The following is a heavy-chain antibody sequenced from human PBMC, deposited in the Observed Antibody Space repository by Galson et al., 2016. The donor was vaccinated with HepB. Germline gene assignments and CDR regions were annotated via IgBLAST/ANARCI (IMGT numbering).Heavy chain of an antibody. J-gene: IGHJ4*02. CDR3: VTYFTS. D-gene: IGHD2-8*01. Sequence: SLRLSCAASGFTFNSHWMHWVRQTPGKGLERVANIKEDGSEKYYVDSVKGRFTISRENAKNSLYLQMNSLRAEDTAVYYCVTYFTSWGQGTLVTVSS. V-gene: IGHV3-7*03. CDR2: IKEDGSEK. CDR1: GFTFNSHW.